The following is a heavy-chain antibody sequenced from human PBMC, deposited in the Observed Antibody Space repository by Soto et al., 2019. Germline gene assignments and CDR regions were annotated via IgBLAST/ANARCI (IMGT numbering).Heavy chain of an antibody. CDR1: GGTFSSYA. CDR2: IIPIFGTA. CDR3: ARVDIRLLSSYYYYGMDV. Sequence: EASVKVSCKASGGTFSSYAISWVRQAPGQGLEWMGGIIPIFGTANYAQKFQGRVTITADESTSTAYMELSSLRSEDTAVYYCARVDIRLLSSYYYYGMDVWGQGTTVTVSS. V-gene: IGHV1-69*13. J-gene: IGHJ6*02. D-gene: IGHD2-2*01.